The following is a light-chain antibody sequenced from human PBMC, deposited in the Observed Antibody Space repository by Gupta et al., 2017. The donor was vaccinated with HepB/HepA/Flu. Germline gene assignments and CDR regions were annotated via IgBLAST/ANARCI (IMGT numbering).Light chain of an antibody. Sequence: QSALTQPRSVPGSPGQSVTMSCTKTSSDVGDYDYVYWYHQQQPGQAPTIIIYDINKRPSGVPYRFSGSTSGNTASLTISGRYADEEGDYYCCTDAGSYTWVFGGGTKVTVL. CDR2: DIN. J-gene: IGLJ3*02. CDR3: CTDAGSYTWV. V-gene: IGLV2-11*01. CDR1: SSDVGDYDY.